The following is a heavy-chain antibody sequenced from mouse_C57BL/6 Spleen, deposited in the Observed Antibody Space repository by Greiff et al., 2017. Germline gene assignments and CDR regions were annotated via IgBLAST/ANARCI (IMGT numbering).Heavy chain of an antibody. Sequence: VQLQQSGPELVKPGASVKISCKASGYTFTDYYMNWVKQSHGKSLEWIGDINPNNGGTSYNQKFKGKATLTVDKSSSTAYMELRSLTSEDSAVYYCARARITTVVATRAMDYWGQGTSVTVSS. V-gene: IGHV1-26*01. CDR2: INPNNGGT. J-gene: IGHJ4*01. CDR1: GYTFTDYY. CDR3: ARARITTVVATRAMDY. D-gene: IGHD1-1*01.